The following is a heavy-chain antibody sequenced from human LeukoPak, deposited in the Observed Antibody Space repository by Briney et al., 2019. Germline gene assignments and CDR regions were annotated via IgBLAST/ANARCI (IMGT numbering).Heavy chain of an antibody. CDR2: IVPILGIA. V-gene: IGHV1-69*04. CDR1: GGTFSSYA. J-gene: IGHJ3*02. CDR3: ARGLPPNNWNLGAFDI. Sequence: SVKVSCKASGGTFSSYAISWVRQAPGQGLEWMGRIVPILGIANYAQKFQGRVTITADKSTSTAYMELSSLRSEDTAVYYCARGLPPNNWNLGAFDIWGQGTMVTVSS. D-gene: IGHD1-20*01.